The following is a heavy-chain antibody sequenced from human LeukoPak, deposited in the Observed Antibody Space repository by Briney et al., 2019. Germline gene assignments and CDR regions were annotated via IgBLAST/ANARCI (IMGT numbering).Heavy chain of an antibody. CDR2: IQNSGST. CDR3: ARGYGYNSEY. CDR1: GGAISTFY. Sequence: SETLSLTCSVSGGAISTFYWIWIRQPPGKGLEWIGCIQNSGSTEYNPSLESRVTISVDRSRNQFSLKLTSVTAADTAVYFCARGYGYNSEYWGQGTLVTVSP. D-gene: IGHD5-24*01. V-gene: IGHV4-59*13. J-gene: IGHJ4*02.